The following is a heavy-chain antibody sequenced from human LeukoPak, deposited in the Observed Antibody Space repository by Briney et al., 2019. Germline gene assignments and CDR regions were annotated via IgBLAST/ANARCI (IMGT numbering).Heavy chain of an antibody. CDR1: GGSLSGYY. J-gene: IGHJ4*02. Sequence: ASETLSLTCAVYGGSLSGYYWSWIRQPPGKGLEWIGEINHSGSTNYNPSLKSRVTISVDTSKNQLSLKLSSMTAADTAVYYCARQWLVSPPFDYWGQGTLVTVSS. D-gene: IGHD6-19*01. CDR2: INHSGST. V-gene: IGHV4-34*01. CDR3: ARQWLVSPPFDY.